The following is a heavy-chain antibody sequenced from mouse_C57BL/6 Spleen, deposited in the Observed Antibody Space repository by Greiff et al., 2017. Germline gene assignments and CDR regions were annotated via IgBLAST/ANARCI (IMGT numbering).Heavy chain of an antibody. D-gene: IGHD2-2*01. J-gene: IGHJ2*01. CDR3: ARATMVTTGPFDY. CDR1: GYTFTSYW. CDR2: IDPSDSET. V-gene: IGHV1-52*01. Sequence: VQLQQPGAELVRPGSSVKLSCKASGYTFTSYWMHWVKQRPIQGLEWIGNIDPSDSETHYNQKFKDKATLTVDKSSSTAYMQLSSLTSEDSAVYYCARATMVTTGPFDYWGQGTTLTVSS.